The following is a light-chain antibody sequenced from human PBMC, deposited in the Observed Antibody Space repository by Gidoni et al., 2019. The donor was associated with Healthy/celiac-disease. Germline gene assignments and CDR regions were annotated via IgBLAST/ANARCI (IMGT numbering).Light chain of an antibody. V-gene: IGLV1-40*01. J-gene: IGLJ2*01. CDR2: GNS. CDR1: SSNIGAGYD. CDR3: QSYGCSLRGS. Sequence: HSLLTRPPSLSGGPGHRVTISCTGSSSNIGAGYDVHWYQQLPGTAPKLLIYGNSNRPSGVPDRFSGSKSGTSASLAITGLQAEDEADYHIQSYGCSLRGSFGGGTKLTVL.